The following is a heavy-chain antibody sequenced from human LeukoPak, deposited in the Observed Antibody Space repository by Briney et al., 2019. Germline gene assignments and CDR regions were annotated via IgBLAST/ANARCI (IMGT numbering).Heavy chain of an antibody. CDR3: ARAAGAAGGQYFDY. CDR1: GGSISGYY. Sequence: SETLSLTRTVSGGSISGYYWSWIRQPAGQGLEWIGRIYTNGDTKFNPSLKSRVTMSVDTSKNQLSLKLRPVTAADTAVYYCARAAGAAGGQYFDYWGQGTLVTVSS. CDR2: IYTNGDT. V-gene: IGHV4-4*07. D-gene: IGHD6-13*01. J-gene: IGHJ4*02.